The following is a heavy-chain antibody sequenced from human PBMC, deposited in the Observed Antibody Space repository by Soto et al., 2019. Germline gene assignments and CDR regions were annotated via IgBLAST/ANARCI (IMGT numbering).Heavy chain of an antibody. J-gene: IGHJ4*02. CDR2: IWYDGSNK. CDR1: GFTYSSYC. Sequence: GGSLRLSCAASGFTYSSYCMHWVRQAPGKGLEWVAVIWYDGSNKYYADSVKGRFTISRDNSKNTLYLQMNSLRAEDTAVYYCARGHGEGELSSFPNDYWGQGTLVTVSS. V-gene: IGHV3-33*01. CDR3: ARGHGEGELSSFPNDY. D-gene: IGHD3-16*02.